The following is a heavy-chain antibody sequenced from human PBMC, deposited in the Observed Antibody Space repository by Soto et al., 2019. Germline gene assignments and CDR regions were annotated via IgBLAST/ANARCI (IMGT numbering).Heavy chain of an antibody. J-gene: IGHJ5*02. V-gene: IGHV4-30-4*08. CDR3: GRVVEGATRHTDSDS. D-gene: IGHD2-15*01. CDR1: GGSISSGGYY. CDR2: IYYSGGS. Sequence: ASETLSLTCTVSGGSISSGGYYWSWIRQHPGKGLEWIGYIYYSGGSHYNPSLKGRVTISVDTSNNQVSLRVNSVTAADTAVYYCGRVVEGATRHTDSDSWGQGMLVTVSS.